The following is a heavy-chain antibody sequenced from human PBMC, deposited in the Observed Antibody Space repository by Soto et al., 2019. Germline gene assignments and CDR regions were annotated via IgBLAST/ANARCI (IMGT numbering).Heavy chain of an antibody. CDR1: GGSISSSNW. CDR3: ARVQTMSGYYYYYGIDV. CDR2: IYHSGST. D-gene: IGHD3-10*02. V-gene: IGHV4-4*02. J-gene: IGHJ6*02. Sequence: SETLSLTCAVSGGSISSSNWWSWVRQPPGKGLEWIGEIYHSGSTNYNPSLKSRVTISVDKSKNQFSLKLSSVTAADTAVYYCARVQTMSGYYYYYGIDVWGQGTTVTVSS.